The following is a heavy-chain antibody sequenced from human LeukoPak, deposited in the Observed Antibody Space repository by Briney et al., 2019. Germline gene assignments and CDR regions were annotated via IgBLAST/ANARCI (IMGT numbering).Heavy chain of an antibody. CDR1: GFTFSSYT. V-gene: IGHV3-30*14. J-gene: IGHJ4*02. Sequence: GGSLRLSCATSGFTFSSYTMHRVRQAPGKGLEWVALTSSDGNKYFADSVQGRFTISRDNSRNTLYLQLDNLRPDDTALYYCARERGIRALYFDNWGQGTLVTVSS. CDR2: TSSDGNK. CDR3: ARERGIRALYFDN. D-gene: IGHD3-16*01.